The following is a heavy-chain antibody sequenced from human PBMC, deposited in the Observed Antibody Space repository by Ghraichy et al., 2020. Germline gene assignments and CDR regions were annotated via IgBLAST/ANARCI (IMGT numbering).Heavy chain of an antibody. V-gene: IGHV3-48*02. J-gene: IGHJ4*01. Sequence: GGSLRLSCAASGFTFSTYSINWVRQAPGKGLEWVSYISSGSTRTIHYADSVKGRFTISRDNAKNSLYLQMNSLRDEDTAVYFCARESCSSTSCYTDYWGHGTLVTVSS. CDR1: GFTFSTYS. CDR2: ISSGSTRTI. CDR3: ARESCSSTSCYTDY. D-gene: IGHD2-2*02.